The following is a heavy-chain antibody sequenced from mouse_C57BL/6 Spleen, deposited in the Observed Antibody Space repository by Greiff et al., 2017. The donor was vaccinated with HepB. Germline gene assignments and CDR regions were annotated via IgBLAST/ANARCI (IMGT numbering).Heavy chain of an antibody. J-gene: IGHJ4*01. CDR1: GYTFTSYW. D-gene: IGHD2-1*01. CDR3: ARRIHYGNYGAMDY. Sequence: QVQLQQPGAELVRPGSSVKLSCKASGYTFTSYWMDWVKQRPGQGLEWIGNIYPSDSETHYNQKFKDKATLTVDKSSSTAYMQLSSLTSEDSAVYYCARRIHYGNYGAMDYWGQGTSVTVSS. V-gene: IGHV1-61*01. CDR2: IYPSDSET.